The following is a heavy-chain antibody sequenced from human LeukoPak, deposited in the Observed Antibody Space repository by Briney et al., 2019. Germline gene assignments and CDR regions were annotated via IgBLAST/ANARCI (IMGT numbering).Heavy chain of an antibody. CDR1: GGSISSYY. CDR3: ARASNYYGSGSRASYYGMDV. Sequence: SETLSLTCTVSGGSISSYYWNWIRQPAGKGLEWIGRIYTSGSTNYNPSLKSRVTMSVDTSKNQFSLKLSSVTAADTAVYYCARASNYYGSGSRASYYGMDVWGQGTTVTVSS. D-gene: IGHD3-10*01. J-gene: IGHJ6*02. CDR2: IYTSGST. V-gene: IGHV4-4*07.